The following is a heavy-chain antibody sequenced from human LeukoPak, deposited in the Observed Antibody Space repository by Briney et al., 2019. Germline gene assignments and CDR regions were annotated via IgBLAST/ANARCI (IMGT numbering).Heavy chain of an antibody. D-gene: IGHD5-12*01. V-gene: IGHV5-51*01. Sequence: GESLKISCKGSGYSFASYWIGWVRPMPGKGLEWMGIIYPGDSDTRYSPSFQGQVTISADKSINTAYLHWSSLKASDTAMYYCARRYSGYEYFEYWGQGTLVTVSS. CDR2: IYPGDSDT. CDR1: GYSFASYW. CDR3: ARRYSGYEYFEY. J-gene: IGHJ4*02.